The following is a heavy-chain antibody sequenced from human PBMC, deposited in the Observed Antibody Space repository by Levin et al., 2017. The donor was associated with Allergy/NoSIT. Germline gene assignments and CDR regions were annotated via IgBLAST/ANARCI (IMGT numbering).Heavy chain of an antibody. CDR2: IYPGDSDT. V-gene: IGHV5-51*01. CDR3: ARRGTRDYYYYMDV. Sequence: GESLKISCQGSGYSFTSYWIGWVRQMPGKGLEWMGIIYPGDSDTRYSPSFQGQVTISADKSISAAYLQWSSLQASDTAIYYCARRGTRDYYYYMDVWGKGTTVTVSS. D-gene: IGHD1-1*01. CDR1: GYSFTSYW. J-gene: IGHJ6*03.